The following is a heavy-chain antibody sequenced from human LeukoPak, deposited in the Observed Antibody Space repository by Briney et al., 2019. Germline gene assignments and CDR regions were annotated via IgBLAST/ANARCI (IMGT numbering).Heavy chain of an antibody. D-gene: IGHD4-17*01. CDR1: GFAFSVSW. CDR2: IKSDGGT. J-gene: IGHJ4*02. V-gene: IGHV3-74*03. Sequence: GGSLRLSCAASGFAFSVSWMHWVRQAPGKGLVWVSVIKSDGGTAYADSVKGRFTISRDNAKNTVYLQTSSLRAEDTAVYYCARASTTVPNLLDHWGRGTLVTVSS. CDR3: ARASTTVPNLLDH.